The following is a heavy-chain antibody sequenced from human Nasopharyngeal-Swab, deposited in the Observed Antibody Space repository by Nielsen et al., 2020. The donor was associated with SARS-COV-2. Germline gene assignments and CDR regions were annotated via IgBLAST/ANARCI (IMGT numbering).Heavy chain of an antibody. J-gene: IGHJ6*02. V-gene: IGHV3-30-3*01. Sequence: GGSLRLSCAASGFTFSSYAMHWVRQAPGKGLEWVAVISYDGSNKYYADSVKGRFTISRDNSKNTLYLQMNSLRAEDTAVYYCARDDGYYYYYGMDVWGQGTLVTVSS. CDR2: ISYDGSNK. CDR3: ARDDGYYYYYGMDV. CDR1: GFTFSSYA.